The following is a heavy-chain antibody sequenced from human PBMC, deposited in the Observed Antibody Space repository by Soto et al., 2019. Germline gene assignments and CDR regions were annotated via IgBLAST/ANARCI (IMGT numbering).Heavy chain of an antibody. V-gene: IGHV3-30*03. CDR3: VSYYYDSSGYRTFDY. CDR1: GFTFSSYG. Sequence: VQLVESGGGVVQPGRSLRLSCAASGFTFSSYGMHWVRQAPGKGLEWVAVISYDGSNKYYADSVKGRFTISRDNSKNTLYLQMNSLRAEDTAVYYCVSYYYDSSGYRTFDYWGQGTLVTVSS. J-gene: IGHJ4*02. CDR2: ISYDGSNK. D-gene: IGHD3-22*01.